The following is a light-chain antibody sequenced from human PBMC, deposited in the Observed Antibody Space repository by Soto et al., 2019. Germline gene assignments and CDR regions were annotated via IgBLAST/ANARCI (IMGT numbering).Light chain of an antibody. Sequence: DIVMTQSPDSLAVSLGERATINCKSSQSVLYSSNTRNYLAWYQQKPGQPPKLLIYWASTRESGVPDRFSGSGSGTDFTLTISSLQAEDVAGYFCQQYYTTPWTFGQGTKVEIK. J-gene: IGKJ1*01. V-gene: IGKV4-1*01. CDR1: QSVLYSSNTRNY. CDR3: QQYYTTPWT. CDR2: WAS.